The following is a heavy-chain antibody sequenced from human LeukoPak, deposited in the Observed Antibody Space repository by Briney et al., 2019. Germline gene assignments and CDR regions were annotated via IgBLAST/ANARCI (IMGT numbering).Heavy chain of an antibody. CDR1: GLTFADYA. V-gene: IGHV3-9*01. CDR2: ISWNSGSI. D-gene: IGHD3-22*01. J-gene: IGHJ4*02. CDR3: AKDGLRAYYYDSSGYYSDY. Sequence: GRSLRLSCAASGLTFADYAMHWVRQAPGKGLEWVSGISWNSGSIGYADSVKGRFTTSRDNAKNCLYLQMNSLRAEDTALYYCAKDGLRAYYYDSSGYYSDYWGQGTLVTVSS.